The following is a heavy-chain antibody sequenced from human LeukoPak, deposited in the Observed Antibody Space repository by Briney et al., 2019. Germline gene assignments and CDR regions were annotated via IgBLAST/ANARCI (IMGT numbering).Heavy chain of an antibody. CDR1: GFTLSRHW. J-gene: IGHJ3*02. Sequence: GGCLTLSCPASGFTLSRHWMSWVRPAAGKGREWVANIKQEGSEKYYGDSGEGRFTISSDTAKNSLYMQMNSLRAEDTAVYYCARDGYGRDAFDICGQGTMVTV. CDR3: ARDGYGRDAFDI. V-gene: IGHV3-7*03. D-gene: IGHD5-12*01. CDR2: IKQEGSEK.